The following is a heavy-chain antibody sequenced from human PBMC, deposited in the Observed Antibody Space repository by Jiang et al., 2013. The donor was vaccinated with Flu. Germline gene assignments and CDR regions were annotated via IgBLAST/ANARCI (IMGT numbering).Heavy chain of an antibody. V-gene: IGHV3-23*04. Sequence: VQLVESGGGLVQPGGSLRLSCAASGFTFSSYAMSWVRQAPGKGLEWVSAISGSGGSTYYADSVKGRFTISRDNSKNTLYLQMNSLRAEDTAVYYCAVMGGVVVPAAIPFDYWGQGTLVTVSS. CDR3: AVMGGVVVPAAIPFDY. CDR2: ISGSGGST. D-gene: IGHD2-2*01. CDR1: GFTFSSYA. J-gene: IGHJ4*02.